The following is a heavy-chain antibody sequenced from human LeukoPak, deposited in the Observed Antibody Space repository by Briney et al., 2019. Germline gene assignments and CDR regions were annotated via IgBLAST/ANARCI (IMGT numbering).Heavy chain of an antibody. J-gene: IGHJ4*02. Sequence: SGTLSLTCAVSGGSISSSNWWSWVRQPPGKGLEWIGEIYHSGSTNYNPSLKSRVTISVDKSKNQFSLKLSSVTAADTAVYYCASLYSPTSYYYDSSGPPVDYWGQGTLVTVSS. CDR3: ASLYSPTSYYYDSSGPPVDY. CDR2: IYHSGST. CDR1: GGSISSSNW. D-gene: IGHD3-22*01. V-gene: IGHV4-4*02.